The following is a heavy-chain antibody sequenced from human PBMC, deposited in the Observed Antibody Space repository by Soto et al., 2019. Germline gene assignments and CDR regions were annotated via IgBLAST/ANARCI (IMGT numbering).Heavy chain of an antibody. CDR2: IYYSGST. Sequence: LSLTWTVSGGSISSGDYYWSWIRQPPGKGLEWIGYIYYSGSTYYNPSLKSRVTISVDTSKNQFSLKLSSVTAADTAVYYCTRAVRGYCSSTSCYDDAFDIWGQGTMVTVSS. CDR1: GGSISSGDYY. J-gene: IGHJ3*02. D-gene: IGHD2-2*01. V-gene: IGHV4-30-4*01. CDR3: TRAVRGYCSSTSCYDDAFDI.